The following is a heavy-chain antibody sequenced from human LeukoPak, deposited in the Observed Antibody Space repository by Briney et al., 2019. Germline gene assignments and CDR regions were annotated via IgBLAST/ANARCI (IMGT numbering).Heavy chain of an antibody. J-gene: IGHJ4*02. D-gene: IGHD3-3*01. CDR3: ARVCITIFGVVMNYFDY. CDR2: INHSGST. Sequence: KPSETLSLTCAVYGGSFSGYYWSWIRQPPGKGLEWIGEINHSGSTNYNPSLKSRVTISVDTSKNQFSLKLSSVTAADTAVYYCARVCITIFGVVMNYFDYWGQGTLVTVSS. CDR1: GGSFSGYY. V-gene: IGHV4-34*01.